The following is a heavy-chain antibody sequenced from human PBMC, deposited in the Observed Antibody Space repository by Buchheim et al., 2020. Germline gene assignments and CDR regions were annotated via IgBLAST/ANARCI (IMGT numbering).Heavy chain of an antibody. V-gene: IGHV4-59*01. CDR1: GGSISSYY. D-gene: IGHD1-7*01. CDR2: IYYSGST. CDR3: ARDEGSWGLELRGYNWFDP. J-gene: IGHJ5*02. Sequence: QVQLQESGPGLVKPSETLSLTCTVSGGSISSYYWSWIRQPPGKGLEWIGYIYYSGSTNYNPSLKSRVTISVDTSKNQFSLKLSSVTAADTAVYYCARDEGSWGLELRGYNWFDPWGQGTL.